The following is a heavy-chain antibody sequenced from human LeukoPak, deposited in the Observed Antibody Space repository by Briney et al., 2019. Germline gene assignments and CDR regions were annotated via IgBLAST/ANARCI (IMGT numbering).Heavy chain of an antibody. J-gene: IGHJ4*02. D-gene: IGHD4-11*01. CDR3: ARARNSKPDY. CDR1: GGSVSSGDYW. Sequence: SETLSLTCTVSGGSVSSGDYWWSWIRQHPGTGLEWIGYIYYSGNTYYNPSLKSRVTISVDTSKNQFSLKLSSVTAADTAVYYCARARNSKPDYWGQGTLVTVSS. V-gene: IGHV4-31*03. CDR2: IYYSGNT.